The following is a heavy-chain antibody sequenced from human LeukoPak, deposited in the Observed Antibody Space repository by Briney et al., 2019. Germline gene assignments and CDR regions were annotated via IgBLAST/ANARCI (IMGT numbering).Heavy chain of an antibody. CDR1: GFTFSSYA. J-gene: IGHJ4*02. CDR3: ASPNRPVYCSSTSCPYFDY. Sequence: GGSLRLSCAASGFTFSSYAMSWVRQAPGKGLEWVSSISGSGGSTYYADSVKGRFTISRDNSKNTLYLQMNSLRAEDTAVYYCASPNRPVYCSSTSCPYFDYWGQGTLVTVSS. V-gene: IGHV3-23*01. CDR2: ISGSGGST. D-gene: IGHD2-2*01.